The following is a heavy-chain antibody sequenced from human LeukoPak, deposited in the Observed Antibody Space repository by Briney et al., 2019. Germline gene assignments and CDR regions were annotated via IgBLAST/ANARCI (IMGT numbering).Heavy chain of an antibody. CDR2: INPNSGGT. CDR1: GYTFTDYY. D-gene: IGHD3-3*01. J-gene: IGHJ4*02. Sequence: ASVKVSCKASGYTFTDYYIHWVRQAPGQGPEWMGWINPNSGGTNYAQKFQGRVTMTRDTSISTAYMELSRLRSDDTAVYYCARDSLITIFGVVTMVDDYWGQGTLVTVSS. CDR3: ARDSLITIFGVVTMVDDY. V-gene: IGHV1-2*02.